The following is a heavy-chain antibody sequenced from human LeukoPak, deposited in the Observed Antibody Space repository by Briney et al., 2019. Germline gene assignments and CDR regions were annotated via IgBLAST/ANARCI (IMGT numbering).Heavy chain of an antibody. CDR2: ISSDGTSQ. Sequence: GSLRLSCVASGFIFSDYWMHWVRQAPGKGLVWVSRISSDGTSQSYADSVKGRFTISRDNAKNTLYLQINSLGAEDTAVYYCGRWASTLTFDPRGQGTRVTVSS. CDR3: GRWASTLTFDP. J-gene: IGHJ5*02. V-gene: IGHV3-74*01. D-gene: IGHD1-26*01. CDR1: GFIFSDYW.